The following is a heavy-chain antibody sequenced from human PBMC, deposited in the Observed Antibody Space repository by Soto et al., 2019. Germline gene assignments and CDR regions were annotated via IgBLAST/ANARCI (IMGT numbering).Heavy chain of an antibody. CDR3: ARLYSGSYFDS. CDR2: IYWDDDK. J-gene: IGHJ4*01. D-gene: IGHD1-26*01. CDR1: GFSFSINAVG. Sequence: HITLKESGPALVKPTQTLTLTCTFSGFSFSINAVGVGWIRQPPGRALEWLALIYWDDDKRYSPSLKSRLTITKDTSKKQVVLSMTNMDPVDTATYYCARLYSGSYFDSWGQGTLVTVSA. V-gene: IGHV2-5*02.